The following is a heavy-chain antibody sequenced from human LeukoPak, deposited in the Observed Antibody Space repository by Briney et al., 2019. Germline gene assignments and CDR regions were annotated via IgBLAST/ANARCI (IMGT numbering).Heavy chain of an antibody. Sequence: PSETLSLTCTVSGGSISSYYWSWIRQPPGKGLEWIAYIYYSGSTNYNPSLKSRVTISVDTSKNQFSLKLSSVTAADTAVYYCARGRRDTAMIIYYYYYYMDVWGKGTTVTISS. D-gene: IGHD5-18*01. CDR3: ARGRRDTAMIIYYYYYYMDV. J-gene: IGHJ6*03. CDR2: IYYSGST. CDR1: GGSISSYY. V-gene: IGHV4-59*01.